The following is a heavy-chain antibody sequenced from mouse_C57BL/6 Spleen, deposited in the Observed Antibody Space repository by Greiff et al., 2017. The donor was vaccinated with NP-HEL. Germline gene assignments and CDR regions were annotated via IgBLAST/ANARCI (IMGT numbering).Heavy chain of an antibody. V-gene: IGHV1-52*01. CDR1: GYTFTSYW. J-gene: IGHJ4*01. CDR2: IDPSDSET. D-gene: IGHD1-1*01. Sequence: QVQLQQPGAELVRPGSSVKLSCKASGYTFTSYWMHWVKQRPIQGLEWIGNIDPSDSETHYNQKVKDKATLTVDKSSSTAYMQLSSLTSKDSAVYYCASTVVADYYAMDYWGQGPSVTVSS. CDR3: ASTVVADYYAMDY.